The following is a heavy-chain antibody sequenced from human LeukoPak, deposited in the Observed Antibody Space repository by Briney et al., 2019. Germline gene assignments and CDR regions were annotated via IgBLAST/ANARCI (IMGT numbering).Heavy chain of an antibody. D-gene: IGHD6-19*01. V-gene: IGHV3-7*01. J-gene: IGHJ4*02. CDR1: GFTFRSYW. Sequence: GGSLRLSCAASGFTFRSYWMSWVRQAPGKGLEWVAKIKQDGSEKYYADSVKGRFTISRDNAKNSLYLQMNSLRAEDTAVYYCAREPGITVAGTAPGYFDCWGQGTLVTVSS. CDR3: AREPGITVAGTAPGYFDC. CDR2: IKQDGSEK.